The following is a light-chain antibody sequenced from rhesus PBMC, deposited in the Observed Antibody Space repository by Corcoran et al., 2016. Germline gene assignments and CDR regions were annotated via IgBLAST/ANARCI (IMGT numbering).Light chain of an antibody. CDR1: ENVDNY. Sequence: DIQMTQSPSSLSASVGDRVTITCRASENVDNYLNWYQQKPGKAPNLLIYKASTLQSGVPSRVSGSGAGTDYTFTISSLQAEDVATYYCQHGYGTPLTFGGGTKVEIK. CDR3: QHGYGTPLT. J-gene: IGKJ4*01. CDR2: KAS. V-gene: IGKV1-74*01.